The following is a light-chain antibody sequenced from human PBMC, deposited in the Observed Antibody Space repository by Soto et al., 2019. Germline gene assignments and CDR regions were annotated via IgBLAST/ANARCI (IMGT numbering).Light chain of an antibody. Sequence: QSLLTQPASVSGSPGQSITISCTGTSSDVGGYHYVSWYQQHPGKAPKLMIYAVTDRPSGVSSRFSGSKSGNTASLTISGLQAEDEADYYCSSYTSSSTLFGTGPKVTVL. CDR3: SSYTSSSTL. V-gene: IGLV2-14*01. J-gene: IGLJ1*01. CDR1: SSDVGGYHY. CDR2: AVT.